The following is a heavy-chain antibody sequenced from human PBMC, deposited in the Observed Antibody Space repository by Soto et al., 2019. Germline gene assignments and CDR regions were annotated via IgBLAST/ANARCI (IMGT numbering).Heavy chain of an antibody. CDR2: IDPSDSYT. Sequence: GESLKSSCKGSGYSFTSYWISWVRQMPGKGLEWMGRIDPSDSYTNYSPSFQGHVTISADKSISTAYLQWSSLKASDTAMYYCAREDIVVVAAAIAPYYYYYGMDVWGQGNTVTVSS. D-gene: IGHD2-2*02. J-gene: IGHJ6*02. V-gene: IGHV5-10-1*01. CDR3: AREDIVVVAAAIAPYYYYYGMDV. CDR1: GYSFTSYW.